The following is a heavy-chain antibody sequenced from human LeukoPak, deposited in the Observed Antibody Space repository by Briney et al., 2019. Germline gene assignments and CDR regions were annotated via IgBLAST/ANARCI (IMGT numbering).Heavy chain of an antibody. CDR1: GFTFSTYS. J-gene: IGHJ5*02. D-gene: IGHD3-10*01. CDR2: ISSSSSYM. CDR3: ARAFGRMVRGNSNWIDP. V-gene: IGHV3-21*01. Sequence: PGGSLRLSCAASGFTFSTYSMNWVRQALGKGLEWVSSISSSSSYMFYADSVKGRFTISRDNSKNTLYLQMNGLRAEDTAVYYCARAFGRMVRGNSNWIDPWGQGTLVTVSS.